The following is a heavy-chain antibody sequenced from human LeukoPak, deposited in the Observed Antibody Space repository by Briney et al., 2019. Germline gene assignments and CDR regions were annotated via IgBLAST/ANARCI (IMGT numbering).Heavy chain of an antibody. V-gene: IGHV1-69*05. CDR2: IIPIFGTA. D-gene: IGHD3-22*01. CDR1: GGTFSSYA. J-gene: IGHJ3*02. Sequence: PVKVSCKASGGTFSSYAISWVRQAPGQGLEWMGRIIPIFGTANYAQKFQGRLTITTDESTSTAYMELSSLRSEDTAVYYCAGPGIDYDSSGYYSPDAFDIWGQGTMVTVSS. CDR3: AGPGIDYDSSGYYSPDAFDI.